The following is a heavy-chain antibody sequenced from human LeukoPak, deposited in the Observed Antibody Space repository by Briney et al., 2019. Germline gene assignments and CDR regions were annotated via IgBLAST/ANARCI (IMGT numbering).Heavy chain of an antibody. J-gene: IGHJ5*02. CDR1: GYTFTSYD. D-gene: IGHD6-6*01. CDR2: MNPNSGNT. CDR3: VRTRGARPGILYYFDP. Sequence: GASVKVSCKASGYTFTSYDINWVRQATGQGLEWMGWMNPNSGNTGYAQKFQGRVTMTRNTSISTAYMELSSLRSEDTAVYYCVRTRGARPGILYYFDPWGQGTLVTVSS. V-gene: IGHV1-8*01.